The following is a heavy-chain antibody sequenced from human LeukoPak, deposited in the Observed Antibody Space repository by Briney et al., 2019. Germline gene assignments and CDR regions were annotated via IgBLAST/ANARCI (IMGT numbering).Heavy chain of an antibody. Sequence: ASVKVSCKASGYTFTSYGISWVRQAAGQGLEWMGWMRPNSGNTGYAQKFQGRVTLTRNTSISTAYMELSGLRPEDTAVYYCARDLNGHDPYYWGQGTLVTVSS. CDR2: MRPNSGNT. D-gene: IGHD5-12*01. CDR1: GYTFTSYG. CDR3: ARDLNGHDPYY. J-gene: IGHJ4*02. V-gene: IGHV1-8*02.